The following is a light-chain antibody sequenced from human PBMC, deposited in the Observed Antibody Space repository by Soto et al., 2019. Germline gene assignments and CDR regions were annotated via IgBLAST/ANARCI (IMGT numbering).Light chain of an antibody. Sequence: DIQMTQSPSSLSASVGDRVTITCRASQGIRNYLAWYQQKPGKVPKLLIYAASTLQSGVPSRFSGSGSGTDFPLTISSLQPEDVATYYCQKYNSAPWTFAQGTKVEIK. CDR1: QGIRNY. CDR2: AAS. CDR3: QKYNSAPWT. V-gene: IGKV1-27*01. J-gene: IGKJ1*01.